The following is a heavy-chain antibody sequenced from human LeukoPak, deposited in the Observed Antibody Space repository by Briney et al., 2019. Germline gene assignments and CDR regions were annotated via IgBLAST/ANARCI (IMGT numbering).Heavy chain of an antibody. CDR3: ARSRTFGGVIVYYFDY. CDR1: GASINNYY. D-gene: IGHD3-16*02. J-gene: IGHJ4*02. CDR2: VYNSGST. V-gene: IGHV4-4*08. Sequence: PSETLSLTCTVSGASINNYYWSWIRQPPGKGLELIGYVYNSGSTSYNPSLKSRVTISVDTSKNQFSLKLSSVTAADTAMYYCARSRTFGGVIVYYFDYWGQGTLVTVSS.